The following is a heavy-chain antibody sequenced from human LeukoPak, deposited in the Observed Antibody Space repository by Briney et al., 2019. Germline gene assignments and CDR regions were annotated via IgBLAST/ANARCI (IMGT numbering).Heavy chain of an antibody. D-gene: IGHD6-19*01. J-gene: IGHJ4*02. Sequence: GGSLRLACAASGFTFSSYEMNWVRQAPGRGLEWVSYISGSGVTMYYADSVKGRFTISRDDAKNSLYLQMNSLRVEDTAVYYCAREDIRLDYFDYWGQGTLVTVSS. V-gene: IGHV3-48*03. CDR2: ISGSGVTM. CDR3: AREDIRLDYFDY. CDR1: GFTFSSYE.